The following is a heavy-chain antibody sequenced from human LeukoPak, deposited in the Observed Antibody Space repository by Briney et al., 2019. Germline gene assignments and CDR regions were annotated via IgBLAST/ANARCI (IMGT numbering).Heavy chain of an antibody. V-gene: IGHV4-34*01. CDR1: GGSFSGYY. J-gene: IGHJ4*02. CDR2: INHSGST. Sequence: SETLSLTCAVYGGSFSGYYWSWIRQPPGKGLEWIGEINHSGSTNYNPSLKSRVTISVDTSKNQFSLKLSSVTAADTAVYYCARRLRGTVTTKLGRGLRGFFDYWGQGTLVTVSS. CDR3: ARRLRGTVTTKLGRGLRGFFDY. D-gene: IGHD4-17*01.